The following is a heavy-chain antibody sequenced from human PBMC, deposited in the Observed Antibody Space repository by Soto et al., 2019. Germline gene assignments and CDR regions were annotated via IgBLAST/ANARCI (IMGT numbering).Heavy chain of an antibody. CDR1: GASISSGDYF. CDR3: ARDLLTTTVTTPYNGLDP. J-gene: IGHJ5*02. V-gene: IGHV4-30-4*01. Sequence: QVQLQESGPGLVKPSQTLSLTCTVSGASISSGDYFWSWVRQPPGEGLEWIGGIHYRGSAYYNPSLKSRVTISVDTSKNQFSLKLSSATAADTAVYFCARDLLTTTVTTPYNGLDPWGQGILVTVSS. CDR2: IHYRGSA. D-gene: IGHD4-17*01.